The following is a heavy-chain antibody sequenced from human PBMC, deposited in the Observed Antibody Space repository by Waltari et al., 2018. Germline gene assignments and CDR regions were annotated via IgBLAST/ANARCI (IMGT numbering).Heavy chain of an antibody. V-gene: IGHV7-4-1*01. Sequence: QVQLVQSGSELKQPGASVKVSCKASGYPFINYAMTWVRQAPGQGLEWMGWINTNTGNPKYAQGFTGRFVFSMDTSVSTAFLQIFSLKAEDTAVYYCARGFSEELDYWGQGTLVTVSS. CDR1: GYPFINYA. D-gene: IGHD1-26*01. CDR2: INTNTGNP. CDR3: ARGFSEELDY. J-gene: IGHJ4*02.